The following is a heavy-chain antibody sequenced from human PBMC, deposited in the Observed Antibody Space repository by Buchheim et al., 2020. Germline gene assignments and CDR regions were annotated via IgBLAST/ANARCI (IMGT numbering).Heavy chain of an antibody. CDR2: IIPIFGTA. J-gene: IGHJ6*03. CDR1: GGTFSSYA. CDR3: AGVVVVAATRYYYYYYYMDV. D-gene: IGHD2-15*01. V-gene: IGHV1-69*06. Sequence: QVQLVQSGAEVKKPGSSVKVSCKASGGTFSSYAISWVRQAPGQGLEWMGGIIPIFGTANYAQKFQGRVTITADKSTSTAYMGLSSRRSEDTAVYFCAGVVVVAATRYYYYYYYMDVWGKGTT.